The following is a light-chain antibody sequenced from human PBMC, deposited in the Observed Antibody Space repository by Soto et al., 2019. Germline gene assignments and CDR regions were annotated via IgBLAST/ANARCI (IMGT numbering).Light chain of an antibody. Sequence: QSVLTQPPSVSGAPGQRVTISCTGSSSNIGAGYEVHWYQQLPGTAPKLLISGNSNRPSGVPDRFSGSNSGTSAPLAITGLQTEDEADYYCGTSDSSLSGAVFGGGTKLTVL. V-gene: IGLV1-40*01. CDR3: GTSDSSLSGAV. CDR1: SSNIGAGYE. J-gene: IGLJ2*01. CDR2: GNS.